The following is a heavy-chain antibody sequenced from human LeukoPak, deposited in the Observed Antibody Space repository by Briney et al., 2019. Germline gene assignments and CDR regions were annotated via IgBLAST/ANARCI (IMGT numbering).Heavy chain of an antibody. CDR3: ARVLYSTPLPDY. Sequence: SETLSLTCTVYGGSFSGYYWSWIRQPPGRGLEWIGEINHSGSINYNPSLKSRVTISVDTSKNQFSLKLSSVTAADTAVYYCARVLYSTPLPDYWGQGTLVTVSS. J-gene: IGHJ4*02. CDR2: INHSGSI. D-gene: IGHD2/OR15-2a*01. CDR1: GGSFSGYY. V-gene: IGHV4-34*01.